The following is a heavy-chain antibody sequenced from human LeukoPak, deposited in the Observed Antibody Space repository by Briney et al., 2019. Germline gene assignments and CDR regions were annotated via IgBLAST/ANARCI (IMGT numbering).Heavy chain of an antibody. CDR2: INWNGGST. J-gene: IGHJ4*02. Sequence: RGSLRLSCAASGFTFDDYGMSWVRQAPGKGLEWVSGINWNGGSTGYADSVKGRFTISRDNAKNSLYLQMNSLRAEDTALYYCARVYPYYYDSSGYSEAGYFDYWGQGTLVTVSS. CDR1: GFTFDDYG. CDR3: ARVYPYYYDSSGYSEAGYFDY. D-gene: IGHD3-22*01. V-gene: IGHV3-20*04.